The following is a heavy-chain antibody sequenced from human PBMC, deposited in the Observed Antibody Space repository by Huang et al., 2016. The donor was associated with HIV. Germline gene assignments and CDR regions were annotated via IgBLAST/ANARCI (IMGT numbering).Heavy chain of an antibody. CDR3: ARDTNWGFDY. J-gene: IGHJ4*02. D-gene: IGHD7-27*01. V-gene: IGHV3-48*01. Sequence: EVQLVESGGGLVQPGGSLRLSCAASGFTFNSYSMNWVRQPARKGLEWVSYISGRSRTIAYADSVKGRFTISRDNAKNSLYLQMNSLRAEDTAIYYCARDTNWGFDYWGQGILVTVSS. CDR2: ISGRSRTI. CDR1: GFTFNSYS.